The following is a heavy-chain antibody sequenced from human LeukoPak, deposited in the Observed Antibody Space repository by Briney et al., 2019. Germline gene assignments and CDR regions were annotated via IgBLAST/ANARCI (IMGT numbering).Heavy chain of an antibody. CDR3: AREPIVAIRTYWFDP. CDR2: IDTDGKNS. Sequence: GRSLRLSCAASGFSFHYYWMHWVRQAPGKGLEWVSRIDTDGKNSEHAVSVKGRFIISRDNAKNTLYLQMNSLRVEDTAVYYCAREPIVAIRTYWFDPWGQGTLVTVSS. J-gene: IGHJ5*02. D-gene: IGHD3-22*01. V-gene: IGHV3-74*01. CDR1: GFSFHYYW.